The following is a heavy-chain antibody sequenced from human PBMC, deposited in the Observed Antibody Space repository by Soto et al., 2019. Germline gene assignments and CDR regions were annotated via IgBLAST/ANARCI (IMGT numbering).Heavy chain of an antibody. D-gene: IGHD2-15*01. Sequence: DVQLVESGGGLVQPGGSLTLSCAASGFTFGSYSMNWVRQAPGKGLEWVSYISSTSSAIWYADSLKGRFIISRDNAENSLYLQMHSRRAEDTAVYFCARGWGCSSGSGYFKSWGQGTLVTVSS. J-gene: IGHJ4*02. CDR1: GFTFGSYS. CDR2: ISSTSSAI. CDR3: ARGWGCSSGSGYFKS. V-gene: IGHV3-48*04.